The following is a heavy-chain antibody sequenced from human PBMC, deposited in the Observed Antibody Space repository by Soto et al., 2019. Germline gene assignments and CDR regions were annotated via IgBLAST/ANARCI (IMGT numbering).Heavy chain of an antibody. CDR2: IYYSGST. J-gene: IGHJ4*02. CDR1: GGSISSGGYY. V-gene: IGHV4-31*03. Sequence: NPSETLSLTCTVSGGSISSGGYYWSWIRQHQGKGLEWIGYIYYSGSTYYNPSLKSRVTISVDTSKNQFSLKLSSVTAADTAVYYCARVPGSDQYYFDYWGEGTLVTVS. D-gene: IGHD2-2*01. CDR3: ARVPGSDQYYFDY.